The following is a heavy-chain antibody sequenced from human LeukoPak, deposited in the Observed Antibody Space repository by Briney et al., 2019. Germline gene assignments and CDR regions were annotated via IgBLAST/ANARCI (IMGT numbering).Heavy chain of an antibody. V-gene: IGHV1-8*02. CDR1: GGTFSSYA. D-gene: IGHD5-24*01. Sequence: GASVKVSCKASGGTFSSYAISWVRQATGQGLEWMGWMNPNSGNTGYAQKFQGRVTMTRNTSISTAYMELSSLRSEDTAVYYCARGKGKDGYNSDWGQGTLVTVSS. CDR3: ARGKGKDGYNSD. CDR2: MNPNSGNT. J-gene: IGHJ4*02.